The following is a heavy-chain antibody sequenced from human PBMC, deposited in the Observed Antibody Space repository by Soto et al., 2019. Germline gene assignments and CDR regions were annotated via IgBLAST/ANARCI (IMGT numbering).Heavy chain of an antibody. Sequence: AASVKVSCKASGGTFSSYAISWVRQAPGQGLEWMGGIIPIFGTANYAQKFQGRVTITADESTSTAYMELSSLRSEDTAVYYCARHGPRIAAAAHYWGQGTLVTSPQ. CDR3: ARHGPRIAAAAHY. CDR1: GGTFSSYA. J-gene: IGHJ4*02. V-gene: IGHV1-69*13. D-gene: IGHD6-13*01. CDR2: IIPIFGTA.